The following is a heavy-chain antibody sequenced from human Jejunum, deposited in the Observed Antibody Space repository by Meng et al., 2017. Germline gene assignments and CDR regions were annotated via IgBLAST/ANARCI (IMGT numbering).Heavy chain of an antibody. Sequence: QVQLQESGPGLVKPSQTLSLTCTVSGGSISSGNYTWSWIRQPPGKGLEWIGSMYYSGGTYYNPSLKSRVTISVDASKNQFSLKLSSVTAADTAVYYCARSFWNYYYIDYWGQGALVTVSS. CDR2: MYYSGGT. CDR3: ARSFWNYYYIDY. J-gene: IGHJ4*02. V-gene: IGHV4-39*01. D-gene: IGHD3-3*01. CDR1: GGSISSGNYT.